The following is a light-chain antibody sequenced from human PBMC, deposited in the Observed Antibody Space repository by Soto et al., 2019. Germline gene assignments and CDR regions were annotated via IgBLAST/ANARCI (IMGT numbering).Light chain of an antibody. CDR1: QSVNSN. J-gene: IGKJ1*01. Sequence: EIMMTQSPVTLSVSPGERATLSCRASQSVNSNLAWYQQKPGQAPRLLIYGASSRATGIPDRFSGTGSGTDFTLTISRLEPEDFAVYYCQQYDRSPKTFGQGTKVDIK. V-gene: IGKV3-20*01. CDR2: GAS. CDR3: QQYDRSPKT.